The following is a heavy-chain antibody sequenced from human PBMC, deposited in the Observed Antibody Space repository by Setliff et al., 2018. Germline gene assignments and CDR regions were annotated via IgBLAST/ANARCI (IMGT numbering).Heavy chain of an antibody. Sequence: ASVKVSCKASRYTFNSYAMNWVRQAPGQGLEWMGWINTNTGNPTYAQGFTGRFVFSLDTSVRTAYLQISSLKAEDTAVYYCARGGGIITIFGVITPDYYYYMDVWGTGTTVTVSS. CDR3: ARGGGIITIFGVITPDYYYYMDV. CDR2: INTNTGNP. CDR1: RYTFNSYA. V-gene: IGHV7-4-1*02. J-gene: IGHJ6*03. D-gene: IGHD3-3*01.